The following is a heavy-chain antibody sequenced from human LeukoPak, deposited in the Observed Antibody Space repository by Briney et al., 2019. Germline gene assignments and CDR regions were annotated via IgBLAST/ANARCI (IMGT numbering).Heavy chain of an antibody. J-gene: IGHJ4*02. CDR1: GYSVSIAYY. Sequence: PSETLSLTCAVSGYSVSIAYYWGWIRQPPGKGLEWIGRIFRGGSTSYNPSLMSRLTMSMDTSKNQFSLQLTSVTAADTAVYYCARYDSRGSGSTQLKYWGQGILVTISS. V-gene: IGHV4-38-2*01. D-gene: IGHD3-3*01. CDR2: IFRGGST. CDR3: ARYDSRGSGSTQLKY.